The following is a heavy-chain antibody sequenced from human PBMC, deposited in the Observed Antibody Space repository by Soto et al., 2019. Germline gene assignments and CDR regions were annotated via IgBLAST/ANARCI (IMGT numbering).Heavy chain of an antibody. CDR2: ISGSGGST. Sequence: EVQLLESGGGLVQPGGSLRLSCAASGFTFSSYAMNWVRQAPGKGLEWVSVISGSGGSTYYAASVKGRFSISRDSSKNTLYLQMSSLRAEDTAVYCCAKRGSGSYLDYGGQGTLVTVSS. V-gene: IGHV3-23*01. D-gene: IGHD1-26*01. CDR1: GFTFSSYA. CDR3: AKRGSGSYLDY. J-gene: IGHJ4*02.